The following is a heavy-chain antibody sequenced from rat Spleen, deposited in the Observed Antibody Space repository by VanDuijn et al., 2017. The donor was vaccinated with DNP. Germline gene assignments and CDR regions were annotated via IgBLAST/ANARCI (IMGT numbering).Heavy chain of an antibody. CDR1: GFTFSAYY. Sequence: EVQLVESGGGLVQPGRSLKLSCAASGFTFSAYYMAWVRQAPAKGLEWVATITYDGGTTYYRGSVKGRYTISRDDAKSTLYLQMDSLRSEDTATYYCTAELGGYWGQGVMVAVSS. CDR3: TAELGGY. J-gene: IGHJ2*01. CDR2: ITYDGGTT. V-gene: IGHV5-20*01. D-gene: IGHD5-1*01.